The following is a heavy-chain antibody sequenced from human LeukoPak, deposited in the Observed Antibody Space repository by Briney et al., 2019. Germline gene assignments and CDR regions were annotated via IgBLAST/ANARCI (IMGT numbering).Heavy chain of an antibody. CDR2: IYASGST. D-gene: IGHD1-26*01. J-gene: IGHJ4*02. CDR3: VRGIPGATAPDS. V-gene: IGHV4-4*07. Sequence: SETLTLTCTVSGGSISTYNWSWIRQPAGKGLEWIGRIYASGSTNYNPSLKSRVTMSVDTSKNQFSLNLSSVTAADMAVYFCVRGIPGATAPDSWGQGTLVTVSS. CDR1: GGSISTYN.